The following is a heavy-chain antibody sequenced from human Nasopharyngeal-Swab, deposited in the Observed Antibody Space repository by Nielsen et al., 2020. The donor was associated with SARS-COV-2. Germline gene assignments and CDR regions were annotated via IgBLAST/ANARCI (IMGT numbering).Heavy chain of an antibody. D-gene: IGHD6-6*01. CDR3: ARGRGSSPSRVYYYYMDV. V-gene: IGHV4-34*01. Sequence: WIRQPPGKGLEWIGEINHSGSTNYNPSLKSRLTISLDTSKNQFSLKLSSVTAADTAVYYCARGRGSSPSRVYYYYMDVWGKGTTVTVSS. CDR2: INHSGST. J-gene: IGHJ6*03.